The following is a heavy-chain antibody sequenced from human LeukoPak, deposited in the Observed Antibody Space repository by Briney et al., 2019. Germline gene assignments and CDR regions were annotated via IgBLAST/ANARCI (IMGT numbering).Heavy chain of an antibody. V-gene: IGHV1-8*01. CDR1: GYIFTSYD. CDR2: MNPNSGNT. D-gene: IGHD1-1*01. J-gene: IGHJ6*03. Sequence: ASVKVSCKASGYIFTSYDINWVRQATGQGLEWMGWMNPNSGNTGYAQKFQGRVTMTRNTSISTAYMELSSLRSEDTAVYYCATLAGRKTGADPTHYYYYMDVWGKGATVTVSS. CDR3: ATLAGRKTGADPTHYYYYMDV.